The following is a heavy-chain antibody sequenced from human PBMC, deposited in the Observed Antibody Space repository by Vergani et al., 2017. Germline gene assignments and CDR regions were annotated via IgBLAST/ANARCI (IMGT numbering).Heavy chain of an antibody. D-gene: IGHD6-13*01. Sequence: EVQLVESGGGLVQPGGSLRLSCAASGFTFSSYWMSWVRQAPGKGLEWVANIKQDGSEKYYVDSVKGRLTISRDNAKNSLYLQMNSLRAEDTAVYYCASDPIAAAYYGMDVWGQGTTVTVSS. CDR2: IKQDGSEK. CDR3: ASDPIAAAYYGMDV. J-gene: IGHJ6*02. CDR1: GFTFSSYW. V-gene: IGHV3-7*03.